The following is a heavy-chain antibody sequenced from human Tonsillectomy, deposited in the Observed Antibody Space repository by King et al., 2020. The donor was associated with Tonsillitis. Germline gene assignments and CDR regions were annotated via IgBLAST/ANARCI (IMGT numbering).Heavy chain of an antibody. Sequence: QLVQSGGGVVQPGRSLRLSCAASGFTFSSYGMHWVRQAPGKGLEWVAVIWHDGSNKYHADSVKGRFTISRDNSKNTLYLQMNSLRAEDTAVYYCARLNYGSGRGFDYWGQGTLVTVSS. J-gene: IGHJ4*02. V-gene: IGHV3-33*01. D-gene: IGHD3-10*01. CDR2: IWHDGSNK. CDR1: GFTFSSYG. CDR3: ARLNYGSGRGFDY.